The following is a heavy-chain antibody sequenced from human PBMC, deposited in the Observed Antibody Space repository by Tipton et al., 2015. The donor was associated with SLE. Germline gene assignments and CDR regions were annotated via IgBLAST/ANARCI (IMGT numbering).Heavy chain of an antibody. CDR1: GGSISSDGYY. D-gene: IGHD3-10*01. V-gene: IGHV4-31*03. Sequence: TLSLTCNVSGGSISSDGYYWTWIRQHPGKGLEWIGFIYFSGNTYYNPSLKSRVTISLDTSKNQFSLNLTSVTAADTAVYYCATEGGEGTGTFEIWGQGTMVTVSS. J-gene: IGHJ3*02. CDR3: ATEGGEGTGTFEI. CDR2: IYFSGNT.